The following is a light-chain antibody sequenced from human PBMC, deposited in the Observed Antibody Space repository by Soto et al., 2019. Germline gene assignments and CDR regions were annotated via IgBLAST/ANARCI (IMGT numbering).Light chain of an antibody. J-gene: IGLJ2*01. Sequence: QSALTQPRSVSGSPGRSVTISCTGTSSDVGGYNYVSWYQQHPGKAPKLMIYDVSKRPSGVPDRFSGSKSGNTASLTISGLQAEDEADYYCCSYAGSYTFLVFGGGTKLTVL. V-gene: IGLV2-11*01. CDR1: SSDVGGYNY. CDR3: CSYAGSYTFLV. CDR2: DVS.